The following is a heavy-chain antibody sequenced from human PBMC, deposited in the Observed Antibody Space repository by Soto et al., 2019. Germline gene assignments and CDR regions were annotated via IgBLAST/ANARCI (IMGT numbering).Heavy chain of an antibody. J-gene: IGHJ6*02. V-gene: IGHV1-8*01. CDR2: MNTNSGNT. Sequence: QVQLVQSGAEVKKPGASVKVSCKASGYTFTSYDINWVRQATGQGLEWMGWMNTNSGNTGYAQKFQGRVTMTRNTSISTAYRELSSLRSEETDVYYCTRGKAWDALVPAAYNYYYYYGMDVWGQGTTVTVSS. CDR1: GYTFTSYD. CDR3: TRGKAWDALVPAAYNYYYYYGMDV. D-gene: IGHD2-2*01.